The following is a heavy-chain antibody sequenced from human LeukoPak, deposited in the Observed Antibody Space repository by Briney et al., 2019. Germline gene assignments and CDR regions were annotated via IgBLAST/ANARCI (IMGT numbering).Heavy chain of an antibody. J-gene: IGHJ4*02. CDR3: ARAITMVRDGVDY. Sequence: PGRSLRLSRAASGFTFSSYSMHWVRQAPGKGLEWVAVISYDGSNKYYADSVKGRFTISRDNSKNTLYLQMNSLRAEDTAVYYCARAITMVRDGVDYWGQGTLVTVSS. V-gene: IGHV3-30*04. CDR2: ISYDGSNK. CDR1: GFTFSSYS. D-gene: IGHD3-10*01.